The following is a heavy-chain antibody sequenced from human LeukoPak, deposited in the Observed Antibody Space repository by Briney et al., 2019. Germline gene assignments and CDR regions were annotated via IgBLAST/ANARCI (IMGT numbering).Heavy chain of an antibody. CDR3: ASTRGSSASRGFDI. CDR2: IYHSGST. D-gene: IGHD3-16*01. J-gene: IGHJ3*02. V-gene: IGHV4-4*02. CDR1: GGSISSSNW. Sequence: SETLSLTCAVSGGSISSSNWWSWVRQPPGKGLEWIGEIYHSGSTNYNPSLKSRVTISVDKSKNQFSLKLSSVTAADTAVYYCASTRGSSASRGFDIWGHGTMVTVSS.